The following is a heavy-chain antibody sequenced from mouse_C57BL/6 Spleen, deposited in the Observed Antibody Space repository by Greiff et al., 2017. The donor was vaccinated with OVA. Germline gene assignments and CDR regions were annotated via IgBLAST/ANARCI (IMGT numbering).Heavy chain of an antibody. J-gene: IGHJ4*01. D-gene: IGHD2-4*01. Sequence: VKLQQPGAELVRPGSSVKLSCKASGYTFTSYWMHWVKQRPIQGLEWIGNIDPSDSETHYNQKFKDKATLTVDKSSSTAYMQLSSLTSEDSAVYYCARGDYDESFYAMDYWGQGTSVTVSS. V-gene: IGHV1-52*01. CDR1: GYTFTSYW. CDR3: ARGDYDESFYAMDY. CDR2: IDPSDSET.